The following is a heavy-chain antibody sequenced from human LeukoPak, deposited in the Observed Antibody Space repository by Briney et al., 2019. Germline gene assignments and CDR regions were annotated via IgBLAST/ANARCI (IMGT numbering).Heavy chain of an antibody. J-gene: IGHJ5*01. CDR1: GASISSSIHY. Sequence: SETLSLTCAVSGASISSSIHYWGRVRQPPGKGLEWIGSVYYSGGTYYNPSLESRLTIPVDTSNNRFSLKLKSVTAADTAVFYCARVTTGSTTLDSWGQGILVTVSS. CDR2: VYYSGGT. D-gene: IGHD1-1*01. V-gene: IGHV4-39*02. CDR3: ARVTTGSTTLDS.